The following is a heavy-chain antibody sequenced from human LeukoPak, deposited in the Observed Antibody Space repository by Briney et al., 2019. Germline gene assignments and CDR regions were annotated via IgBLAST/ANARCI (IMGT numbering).Heavy chain of an antibody. V-gene: IGHV3-48*04. CDR3: ARDYRGPVDTAMVADY. Sequence: GGSLRLSCAASGFTFSTHSMHWVRQAPGKGLEWVSYISSSSSAMLYADSVKGRFTISRDNAKNSLYLQMNSLRAEDTAVYYCARDYRGPVDTAMVADYWGQGTLVTVSS. D-gene: IGHD5-18*01. CDR2: ISSSSSAM. J-gene: IGHJ4*02. CDR1: GFTFSTHS.